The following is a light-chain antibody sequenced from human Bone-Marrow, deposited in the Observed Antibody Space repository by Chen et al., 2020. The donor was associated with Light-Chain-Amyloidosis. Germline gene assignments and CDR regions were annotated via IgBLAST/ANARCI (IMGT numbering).Light chain of an antibody. CDR1: ALPKKY. J-gene: IGLJ1*01. CDR3: YSTDSSGNHGV. V-gene: IGLV3-10*01. CDR2: EDN. Sequence: SYELTQPPSVSVSPGQTARITCSGDALPKKYAYWYQQKSGLAPVLVIYEDNKRPSGIPGRFAGSSSGTLATLTISGAQVEDEGDYYCYSTDSSGNHGVFGTGTKVTVL.